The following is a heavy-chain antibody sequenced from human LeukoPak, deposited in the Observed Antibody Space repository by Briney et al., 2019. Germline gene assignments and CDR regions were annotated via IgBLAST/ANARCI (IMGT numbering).Heavy chain of an antibody. D-gene: IGHD4-17*01. V-gene: IGHV3-74*01. CDR1: GFTFSSYW. Sequence: GGSLRLSCAASGFTFSSYWMHLVRQVPGKGLVWVSRINSDGSSTSYADSVKGRFTISRDNAKNTLFLQMNSLRAEDTAVYYCVRDHLYGFDYWGQGTLVTVSS. CDR3: VRDHLYGFDY. CDR2: INSDGSST. J-gene: IGHJ4*02.